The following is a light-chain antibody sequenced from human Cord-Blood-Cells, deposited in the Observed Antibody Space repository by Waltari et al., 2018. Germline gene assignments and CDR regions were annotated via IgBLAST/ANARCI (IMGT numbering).Light chain of an antibody. Sequence: LTQPDSACQPGQSITHPCTGTTSHVRRYNHVSWYQQHPRKHPKLMIYEVSNRPSGVCNRFSGSKSGNTASLTISGLQAEDEADYYCSSYTSSSTLVFGTGTKVTVL. CDR3: SSYTSSSTLV. CDR1: TSHVRRYNH. J-gene: IGLJ1*01. V-gene: IGLV2-14*01. CDR2: EVS.